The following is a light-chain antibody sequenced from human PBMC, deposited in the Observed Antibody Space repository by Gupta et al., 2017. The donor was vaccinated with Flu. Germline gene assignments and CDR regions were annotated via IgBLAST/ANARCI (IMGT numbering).Light chain of an antibody. Sequence: DIQMTQSPSSLSASVGDRVTITCQASEDIYNYLNWYQHKPGKAPKLLISDVSNLEAGVPSRFSGSGSGTDFTFTISSLQPEDVATYYCQQFKNNLPPITFGQGTRLEI. CDR3: QQFKNNLPPIT. V-gene: IGKV1-33*01. J-gene: IGKJ5*01. CDR2: DVS. CDR1: EDIYNY.